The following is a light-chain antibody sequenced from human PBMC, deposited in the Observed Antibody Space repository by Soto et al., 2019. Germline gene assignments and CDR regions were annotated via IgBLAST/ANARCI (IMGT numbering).Light chain of an antibody. CDR3: QSYDSSLSGSTYI. CDR2: GNN. V-gene: IGLV1-40*01. Sequence: QSVLTQPPSVSGAPGQRVTISCTGSTSNIGADYGVHWYQQFPGTAPKLLIYGNNNRPSGVPDRFSGSKSGTSASLAITGLHAEDEADYYCQSYDSSLSGSTYIFGTGTKLTVL. CDR1: TSNIGADYG. J-gene: IGLJ1*01.